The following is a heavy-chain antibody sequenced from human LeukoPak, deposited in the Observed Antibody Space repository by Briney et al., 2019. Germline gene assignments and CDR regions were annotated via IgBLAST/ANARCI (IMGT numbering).Heavy chain of an antibody. D-gene: IGHD2-21*02. CDR1: GFTFSTFG. Sequence: GGSLRLSCAASGFTFSTFGMNWVRQAPDKGLEWVAFIQYDDSIEYYADSVKGRFTISRDNAKNSLYLQMNSLRAEDTAVYYCARVRDCGGDCYNYYFDYWGQGTLVTVSS. CDR3: ARVRDCGGDCYNYYFDY. CDR2: IQYDDSIE. V-gene: IGHV3-30*02. J-gene: IGHJ4*02.